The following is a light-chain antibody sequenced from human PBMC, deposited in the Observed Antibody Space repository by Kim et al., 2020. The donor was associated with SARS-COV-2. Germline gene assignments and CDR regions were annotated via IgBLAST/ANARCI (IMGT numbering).Light chain of an antibody. CDR1: QSVRGS. J-gene: IGKJ4*01. CDR2: DAS. CDR3: QQYYTWSALT. Sequence: SPGERATLSCRASQSVRGSLAWYQQRPGQAPRLLIYDASIRATGVPARFTGSGSGTEFTLTISSLQSEDFAVYFCQQYYTWSALTFGGGTKVDIK. V-gene: IGKV3D-15*01.